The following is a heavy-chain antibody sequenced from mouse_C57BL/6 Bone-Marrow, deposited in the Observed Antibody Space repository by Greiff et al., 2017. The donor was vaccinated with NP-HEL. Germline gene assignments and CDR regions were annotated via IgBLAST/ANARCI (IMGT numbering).Heavy chain of an antibody. CDR1: GFTFSSYG. Sequence: VQLKESGGDLVKPGGSLKLSCAASGFTFSSYGMSWVRQTPDKRLEWVATISSGGSYTYYPDSVKGRFTISRDNAKNTLYLQMSSLKSEDTAMYYCARRRASAMDYWGQGTSVTVSS. CDR2: ISSGGSYT. V-gene: IGHV5-6*01. D-gene: IGHD3-3*01. J-gene: IGHJ4*01. CDR3: ARRRASAMDY.